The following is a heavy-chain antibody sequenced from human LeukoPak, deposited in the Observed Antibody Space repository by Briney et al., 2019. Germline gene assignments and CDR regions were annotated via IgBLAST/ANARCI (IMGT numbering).Heavy chain of an antibody. Sequence: SVNVSCKASGGTFSSYAISWVRQAPGQGLEWMGRIIPILGIANYAQKFQGRVTITADKSTSTAYMELSSLRSEDTAVYYCARAQGMAVAGMGYFDYWGQGTLVTVSS. CDR2: IIPILGIA. D-gene: IGHD6-19*01. CDR1: GGTFSSYA. CDR3: ARAQGMAVAGMGYFDY. J-gene: IGHJ4*02. V-gene: IGHV1-69*04.